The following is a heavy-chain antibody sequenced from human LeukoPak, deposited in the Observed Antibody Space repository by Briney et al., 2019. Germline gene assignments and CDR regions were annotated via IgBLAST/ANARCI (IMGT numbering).Heavy chain of an antibody. V-gene: IGHV4-34*01. CDR3: ARLITGTTTAFDI. D-gene: IGHD1-7*01. CDR1: GGSFSGYY. J-gene: IGHJ3*02. CDR2: INHSGST. Sequence: SETLSLTCAVYGGSFSGYYWSWMRQPPGKGLEWIGEINHSGSTNYNPSLKSRVTISVDTSKNQFSLKLSSVTAADTAVYYCARLITGTTTAFDIWGQGTMVTVSS.